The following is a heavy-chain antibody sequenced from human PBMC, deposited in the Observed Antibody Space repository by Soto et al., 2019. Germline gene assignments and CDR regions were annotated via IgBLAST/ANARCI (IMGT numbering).Heavy chain of an antibody. D-gene: IGHD3-16*01. CDR3: ARDTDDYVWGSPFDY. CDR2: ISYDGSNK. J-gene: IGHJ4*02. CDR1: GFTFSSYA. V-gene: IGHV3-30-3*01. Sequence: QVQLVESGGGVVQPGRSLRLSCAASGFTFSSYAMHWVRQAPGKGLEWVAVISYDGSNKYYADSVKGRFTISRDNSKNTLYLQMNSLRAEDTAVYYCARDTDDYVWGSPFDYWGQGTLVTVSS.